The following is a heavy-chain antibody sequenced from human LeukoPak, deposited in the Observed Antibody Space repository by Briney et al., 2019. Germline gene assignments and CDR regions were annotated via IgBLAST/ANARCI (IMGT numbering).Heavy chain of an antibody. CDR2: IIPIFGTA. Sequence: GASVKVSCKASGGTFSSYAISWVRQAPGQGLEWMGGIIPIFGTANYAQKFQGRVTITADKSTSTAYMELSSLRSEDTAVYYCARGSRRLMVRGVPQDLVYWGQGTLVTVSS. D-gene: IGHD3-10*01. CDR3: ARGSRRLMVRGVPQDLVY. V-gene: IGHV1-69*06. CDR1: GGTFSSYA. J-gene: IGHJ4*02.